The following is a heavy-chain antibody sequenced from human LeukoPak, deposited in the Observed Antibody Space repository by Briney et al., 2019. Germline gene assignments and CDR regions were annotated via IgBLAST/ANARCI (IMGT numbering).Heavy chain of an antibody. CDR3: ARESYDSSGSDY. D-gene: IGHD3-22*01. Sequence: GRSLRLSCAASGFTFSSYAMHWVRQAPGKGLEWVAVISYDGSNKYYADSVKGRFTISRDNSKNTLYLQMNSLRAEDTAVYYCARESYDSSGSDYWGQGTLVTVSS. V-gene: IGHV3-30-3*01. CDR2: ISYDGSNK. J-gene: IGHJ4*02. CDR1: GFTFSSYA.